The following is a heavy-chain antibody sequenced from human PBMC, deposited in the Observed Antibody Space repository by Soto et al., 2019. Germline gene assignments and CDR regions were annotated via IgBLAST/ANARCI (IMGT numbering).Heavy chain of an antibody. Sequence: QTLALTCAICGDRVSSNSAACNWIRHSPSRGLEWLGRTYYRSKWFNNYALSVKSRITINPDTSKNQFSLQLNSVTPEDKAVYYCARGDQGFDYWGQGTLVTVSS. CDR3: ARGDQGFDY. J-gene: IGHJ4*02. D-gene: IGHD3-16*01. V-gene: IGHV6-1*01. CDR2: TYYRSKWFN. CDR1: GDRVSSNSAA.